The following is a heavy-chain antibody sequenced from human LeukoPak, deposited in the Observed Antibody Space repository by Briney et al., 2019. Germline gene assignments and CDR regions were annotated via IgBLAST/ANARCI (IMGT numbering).Heavy chain of an antibody. CDR3: ARSSHRDGVTFDY. CDR2: ISGYNGNT. D-gene: IGHD3-10*01. J-gene: IGHJ4*02. V-gene: IGHV1-18*01. Sequence: GASVKVSCKASGYTFTSYGINWVRQAPGQGLEWMGWISGYNGNTNYAQKLQGRVTMTTDPSTTTAYMELRSLRSDDTAVYYCARSSHRDGVTFDYWGQGTLVTVSS. CDR1: GYTFTSYG.